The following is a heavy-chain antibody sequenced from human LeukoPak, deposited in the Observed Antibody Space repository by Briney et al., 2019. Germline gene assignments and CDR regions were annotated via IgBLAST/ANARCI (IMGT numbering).Heavy chain of an antibody. V-gene: IGHV5-51*01. D-gene: IGHD6-19*01. Sequence: GESLKISCKGSRHSSSTYWIGWVRQMPGEGLEWMGIIYPGDSDTRYSPSFQGQVTISADKSITTAYLQWSSLKASDTAMYYCARPRSSGSFDAFDIWGQGTMVTVSS. J-gene: IGHJ3*02. CDR2: IYPGDSDT. CDR3: ARPRSSGSFDAFDI. CDR1: RHSSSTYW.